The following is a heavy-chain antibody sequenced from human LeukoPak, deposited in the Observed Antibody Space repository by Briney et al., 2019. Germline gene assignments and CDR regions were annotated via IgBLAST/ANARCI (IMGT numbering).Heavy chain of an antibody. V-gene: IGHV4-34*01. D-gene: IGHD2-15*01. CDR3: ARHCCSGPAKRVFDI. CDR2: INHSGNT. CDR1: GGSFSGYY. Sequence: KTSETLSLTCAVYGGSFSGYYWSWIRQPPGKGLEWIGEINHSGNTDYNPSLRSRVTISVDTSNNQFSQRLGSVTAADTAVYHCARHCCSGPAKRVFDIWGQGTMVTVSS. J-gene: IGHJ3*02.